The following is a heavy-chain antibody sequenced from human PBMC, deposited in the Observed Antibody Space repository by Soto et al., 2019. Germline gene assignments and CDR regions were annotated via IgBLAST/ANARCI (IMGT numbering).Heavy chain of an antibody. D-gene: IGHD4-17*01. V-gene: IGHV4-59*01. J-gene: IGHJ1*01. CDR1: GGSISSYY. CDR3: ARSGVDYLLYFQH. Sequence: QVQLQESGPGLVKPSETLSLTCSFSGGSISSYYWTWIRQPPGKGLEWIGYIYYSGSTNYNPSLKSRVTISLDTSKNQFSLKLTSVTAADTAVYYCARSGVDYLLYFQHRGQGTLVTVSS. CDR2: IYYSGST.